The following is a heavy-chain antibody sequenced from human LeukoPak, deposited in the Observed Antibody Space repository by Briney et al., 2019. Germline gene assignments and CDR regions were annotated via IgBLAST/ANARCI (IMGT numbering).Heavy chain of an antibody. D-gene: IGHD1-26*01. CDR1: GFTCYDYH. V-gene: IGHV3-9*01. Sequence: SLTLSCAASGFTCYDYHMYWVRQAPGKGLEGVSGIGWNGDVKVYAVSVKDRLSISRDNAKNSLSLQMNRLRPADSAFYFCAKDVEVGVGPDAFDIWGQGTLVTVSS. CDR3: AKDVEVGVGPDAFDI. CDR2: IGWNGDVK. J-gene: IGHJ3*02.